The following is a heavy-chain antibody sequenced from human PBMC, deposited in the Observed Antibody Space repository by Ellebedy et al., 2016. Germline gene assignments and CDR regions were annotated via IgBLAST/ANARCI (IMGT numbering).Heavy chain of an antibody. CDR2: INSDGSST. J-gene: IGHJ4*02. CDR3: AKDRVRTGS. V-gene: IGHV3-74*01. Sequence: GESLKISCAASGFTFSSYWMHWVRQAPGKGLVWVSRINSDGSSTSYADSVKGRFTISRDNSKNTLYLQMNSLRAEDTAVYYCAKDRVRTGSWGQGTLVTVSS. D-gene: IGHD1-1*01. CDR1: GFTFSSYW.